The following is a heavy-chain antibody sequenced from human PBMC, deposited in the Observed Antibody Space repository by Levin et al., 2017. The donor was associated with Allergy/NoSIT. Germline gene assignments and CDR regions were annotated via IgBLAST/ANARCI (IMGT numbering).Heavy chain of an antibody. CDR3: ADISSGSTT. J-gene: IGHJ5*02. CDR2: ISGSGGST. V-gene: IGHV3-23*01. CDR1: GFTFSSYA. Sequence: LSLTCAASGFTFSSYAMSWVRQAPGKGLEWVSAISGSGGSTYYADSVKGRFTISRDNSKNTLYLQMNSLRAEDTAVYYCADISSGSTTWGQGTLVTVSS. D-gene: IGHD6-19*01.